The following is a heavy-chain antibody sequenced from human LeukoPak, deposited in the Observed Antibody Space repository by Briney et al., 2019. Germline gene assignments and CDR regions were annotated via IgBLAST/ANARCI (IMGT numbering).Heavy chain of an antibody. J-gene: IGHJ5*02. CDR2: IIPILGIA. D-gene: IGHD2-15*01. Sequence: SVKVSCKASGGTFSSYAISWVRQAPGQGLEWMGRIIPILGIANYAQKFQGRVTITADKSTSTAYMELSSLRSEDTAVYYCADEKGYCSGGSCYGFDPWGQGTLVTVSS. V-gene: IGHV1-69*04. CDR3: ADEKGYCSGGSCYGFDP. CDR1: GGTFSSYA.